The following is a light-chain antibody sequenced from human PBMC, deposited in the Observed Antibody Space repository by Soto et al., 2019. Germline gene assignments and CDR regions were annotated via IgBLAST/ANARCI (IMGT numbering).Light chain of an antibody. Sequence: QSALTQPASVSGSPGQSITISCTGTGSDVGGYDYVSWYQQHPGKAPKHMIYDVSRRPSGVSYRFSGSKSGNTASLTISGLQAEDEADYYCNSYASSSTPYVFGTGTKLTVL. CDR1: GSDVGGYDY. J-gene: IGLJ1*01. CDR3: NSYASSSTPYV. CDR2: DVS. V-gene: IGLV2-14*01.